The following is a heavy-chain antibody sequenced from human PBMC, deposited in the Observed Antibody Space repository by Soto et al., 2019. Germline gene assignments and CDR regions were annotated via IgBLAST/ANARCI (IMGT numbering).Heavy chain of an antibody. J-gene: IGHJ4*02. CDR1: GGSISSGGYY. D-gene: IGHD1-1*01. CDR3: ARLGGLTEFSGPWYKLEQ. Sequence: SETLSLTCTVSGGSISSGGYYWSWIRQHPGKGLEWIGYIYYSGSTDYNPSLKSRVSMSVDSSKSLFSLRLSSVTAADTALYYCARLGGLTEFSGPWYKLEQWGRGILVTVSS. CDR2: IYYSGST. V-gene: IGHV4-31*03.